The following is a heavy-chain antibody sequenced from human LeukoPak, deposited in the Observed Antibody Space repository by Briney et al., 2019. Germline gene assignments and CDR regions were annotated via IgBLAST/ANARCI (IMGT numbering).Heavy chain of an antibody. J-gene: IGHJ4*02. V-gene: IGHV3-74*01. D-gene: IGHD3-9*01. Sequence: GGSLRLSCAASGFTFSSYWMHWVRQAPGKGLVWVSRINSDGSSTSYADSVKGRFTISRDNAKNTLYLQMNSLRAEDTAVYYCARVPDISTGYYQDFDYWGQGTLVTVSS. CDR2: INSDGSST. CDR3: ARVPDISTGYYQDFDY. CDR1: GFTFSSYW.